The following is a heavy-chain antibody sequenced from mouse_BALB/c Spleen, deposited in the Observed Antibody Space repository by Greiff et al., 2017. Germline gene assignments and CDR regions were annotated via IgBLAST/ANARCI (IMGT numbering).Heavy chain of an antibody. CDR3: ARWDYYGSSPWFAY. J-gene: IGHJ3*01. CDR2: IDPYNGGT. V-gene: IGHV1S135*01. CDR1: GYAFTSYN. D-gene: IGHD1-1*01. Sequence: VQLKQSGPELVKPGASVKVSCKASGYAFTSYNMYWVKQSHGKSLEWIGYIDPYNGGTSYNQKFKGKATLTVDKSSSTAYMHLNSLTSEDSAVYYCARWDYYGSSPWFAYWGQGTLVTVSA.